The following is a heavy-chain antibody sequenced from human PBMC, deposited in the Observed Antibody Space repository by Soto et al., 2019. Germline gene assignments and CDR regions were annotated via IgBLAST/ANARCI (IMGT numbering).Heavy chain of an antibody. CDR2: IYYSGST. V-gene: IGHV4-39*01. CDR3: ARRKVVTESFDYYGMDV. J-gene: IGHJ6*02. CDR1: GGSISSSSYY. Sequence: SETLSLTCTVSGGSISSSSYYWGWIRQPPGKGLEWIGSIYYSGSTYYNPSLKSRVTISVDTSKNQFSLKLSSVTAADTAVYYCARRKVVTESFDYYGMDVWGQGTTVTVSS. D-gene: IGHD2-15*01.